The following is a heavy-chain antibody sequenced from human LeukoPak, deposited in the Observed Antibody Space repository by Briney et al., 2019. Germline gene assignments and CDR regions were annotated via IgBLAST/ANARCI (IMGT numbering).Heavy chain of an antibody. CDR1: GFTFSSYG. Sequence: GRSLRLSCAASGFTFSSYGMHWVRQAPAKGLEWVAVISYDGSNKYYADSVKGRFTISRDNSKNTLYLQMNSLRAEDTAVYYCAKGRMSPYSSSWYYFDYWGQGTLVTVSS. V-gene: IGHV3-30*18. J-gene: IGHJ4*02. D-gene: IGHD6-13*01. CDR2: ISYDGSNK. CDR3: AKGRMSPYSSSWYYFDY.